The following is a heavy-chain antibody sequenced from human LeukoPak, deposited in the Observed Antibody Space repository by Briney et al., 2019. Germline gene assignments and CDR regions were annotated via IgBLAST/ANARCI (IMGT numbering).Heavy chain of an antibody. V-gene: IGHV4-4*02. J-gene: IGHJ2*01. CDR2: VYHGGST. Sequence: SGTLSLTCAVSGGSISTDNWWSWVRQPSGKGLEWIAEVYHGGSTNHNPSLKSRVTISLDKSKNQFSLKLSSVTAADTAVYYCARTNYGRMYWHFDLWGRGTLVTVSS. CDR1: GGSISTDNW. CDR3: ARTNYGRMYWHFDL. D-gene: IGHD3-10*01.